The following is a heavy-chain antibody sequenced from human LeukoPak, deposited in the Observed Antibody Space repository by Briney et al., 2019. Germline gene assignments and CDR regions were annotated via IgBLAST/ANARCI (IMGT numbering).Heavy chain of an antibody. CDR2: INPNSGGT. Sequence: GASVKVSCKASGYTFIDYSIYWVRQAPGQGLEWMGWINPNSGGTNYAQKFQGRVTTTSDTSISTAYMGLSRLRSDDTAVYYCVRDPSEVGALWGQGTLVTVSS. CDR1: GYTFIDYS. CDR3: VRDPSEVGAL. D-gene: IGHD1-26*01. J-gene: IGHJ4*02. V-gene: IGHV1-2*02.